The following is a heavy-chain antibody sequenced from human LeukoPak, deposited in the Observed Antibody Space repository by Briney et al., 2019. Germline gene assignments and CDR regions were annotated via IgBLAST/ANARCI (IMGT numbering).Heavy chain of an antibody. V-gene: IGHV3-21*04. CDR1: GFTFSSYS. CDR2: ISSSSSYI. CDR3: AREREYYYGSGSYSYYFDY. Sequence: PGGSLRLSCAASGFTFSSYSMNWVRQAPGKGLEWVSSISSSSSYIYYADSVKGRFTISRDNAKNSLYLQMNSLRAEDTAVYYCAREREYYYGSGSYSYYFDYWGQGTLVTVSS. D-gene: IGHD3-10*01. J-gene: IGHJ4*02.